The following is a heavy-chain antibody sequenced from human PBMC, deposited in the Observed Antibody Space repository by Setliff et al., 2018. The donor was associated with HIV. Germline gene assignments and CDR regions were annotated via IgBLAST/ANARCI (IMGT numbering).Heavy chain of an antibody. CDR2: ISPTGAA. CDR1: GDSINSHF. V-gene: IGHV4-59*11. CDR3: ARGGKRAFDI. Sequence: SETLSLTCTVSGDSINSHFWTWIRQSPRKGLEWIGYISPTGAAWYNPSLKSRVTMSIDTSKIHFSLTLSSVSGADTALYFCARGGKRAFDIWGQGAMVTVSS. J-gene: IGHJ3*02.